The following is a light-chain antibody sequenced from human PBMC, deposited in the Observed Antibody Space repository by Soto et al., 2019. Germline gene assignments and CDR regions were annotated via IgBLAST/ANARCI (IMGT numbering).Light chain of an antibody. Sequence: QSVLTQPPSVSEAPRQRVTISCSGSSSNIGNNVVNWYQQVPGAAPKLLIKTNNQRPSGVPDRFSGSKSGASASLAISGLQSEDEGTYYCATWDDSRNGVFGSGTKVTVL. J-gene: IGLJ1*01. CDR2: TNN. CDR3: ATWDDSRNGV. V-gene: IGLV1-36*01. CDR1: SSNIGNNV.